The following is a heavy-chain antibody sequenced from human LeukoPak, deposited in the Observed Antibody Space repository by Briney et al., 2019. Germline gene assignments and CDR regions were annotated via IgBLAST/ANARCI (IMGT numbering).Heavy chain of an antibody. V-gene: IGHV3-21*04. CDR1: GFTFSSYS. J-gene: IGHJ6*02. Sequence: GGSLRLSCAASGFTFSSYSMNWVRQAPGKGLEWVSSISSSSSYIYYADSVKGRFTISRDNAKNSLCLQMSSLKASDTAMYYCARHLGYCSNAACTYGAMDVWGQGTTVTVSS. CDR2: ISSSSSYI. D-gene: IGHD2-8*01. CDR3: ARHLGYCSNAACTYGAMDV.